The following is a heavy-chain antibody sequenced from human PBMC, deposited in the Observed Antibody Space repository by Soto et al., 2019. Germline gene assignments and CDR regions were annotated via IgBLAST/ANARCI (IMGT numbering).Heavy chain of an antibody. D-gene: IGHD3-10*01. J-gene: IGHJ4*02. CDR2: ISGYNGNA. CDR3: AREGWLGELLY. Sequence: VQLVQSGNVVQKPGSSVKVSCKTSGYTCSSYGIIWVRQAPGQGLEWMGWISGYNGNADYAQRFRGRVNMTTDTSTTTGFMELRDLRSDDTDLYFCAREGWLGELLYWGQGSLVTVS. CDR1: GYTCSSYG. V-gene: IGHV1-18*01.